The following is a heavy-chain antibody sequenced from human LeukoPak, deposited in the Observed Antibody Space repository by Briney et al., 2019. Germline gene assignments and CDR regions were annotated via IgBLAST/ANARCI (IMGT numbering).Heavy chain of an antibody. CDR1: GFTFSNYA. J-gene: IGHJ4*02. Sequence: PGRSLRLSCAASGFTFSNYAMTWVRQAPGKGLEWVSGISGSGGGTYYTDSVKGRFTISRDNSKNTLYLQMNSLRPEDTAIYYCAKAFSSSWYGFDYWGQGTLVTVSS. CDR2: ISGSGGGT. D-gene: IGHD6-13*01. CDR3: AKAFSSSWYGFDY. V-gene: IGHV3-23*01.